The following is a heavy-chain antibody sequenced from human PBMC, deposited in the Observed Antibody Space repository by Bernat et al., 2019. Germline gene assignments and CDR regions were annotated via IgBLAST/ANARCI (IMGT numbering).Heavy chain of an antibody. D-gene: IGHD3-16*01. CDR1: GFTFSSYS. CDR3: ARGTGGYYYGMDV. CDR2: ISSSSSYI. V-gene: IGHV3-21*01. Sequence: EVQLVESGGGLVKPGGSLRLSCAASGFTFSSYSMNWVRQAPGKGLEWVSSISSSSSYIYYADSVKGRFTISRDNAKNSLYLQMNSLRAEDTAVYYCARGTGGYYYGMDVWGQGTTVTVSS. J-gene: IGHJ6*02.